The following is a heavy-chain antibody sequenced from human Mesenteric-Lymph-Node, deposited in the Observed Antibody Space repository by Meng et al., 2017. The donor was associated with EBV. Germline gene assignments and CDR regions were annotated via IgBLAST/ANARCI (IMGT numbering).Heavy chain of an antibody. CDR3: ARDGERPVAAD. CDR1: GNTFSYNG. D-gene: IGHD6-19*01. CDR2: IKSNSGGT. Sequence: VQVVQCGGGVKKPGASVTVSCKTSGNTFSYNGLHWVRQAPGQGLEWMGRIKSNSGGTHYAQAFQGRVTMTRDTSISTAYMELRRLKSDDTATYYCARDGERPVAADWGQGTLVTVSS. V-gene: IGHV1-2*06. J-gene: IGHJ4*02.